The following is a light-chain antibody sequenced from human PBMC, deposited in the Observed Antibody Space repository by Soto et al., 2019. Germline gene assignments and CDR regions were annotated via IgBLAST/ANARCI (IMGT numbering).Light chain of an antibody. V-gene: IGLV2-8*01. CDR1: KNDIGVYDF. CDR2: EVV. CDR3: KSYAGSNTYV. J-gene: IGLJ1*01. Sequence: QSALTQPPPASGSPGQSVTISCTGTKNDIGVYDFVSWDQHHPGKAPRLIIYEVVQRPSGVPDRFSGSKSGNTASLTVSGLQAADEADYFCKSYAGSNTYVFGSGTKLTVL.